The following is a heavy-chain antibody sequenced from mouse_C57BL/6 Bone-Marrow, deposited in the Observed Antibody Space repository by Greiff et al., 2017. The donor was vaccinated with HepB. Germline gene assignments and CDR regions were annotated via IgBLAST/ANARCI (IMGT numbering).Heavy chain of an antibody. V-gene: IGHV1-69*01. CDR1: GYTFTSYW. CDR2: IDPSDSYT. Sequence: QVQLQQPGAELVMPGASVKLSCKASGYTFTSYWMHWVKQRPGQGLEWIGEIDPSDSYTNYNQKFKGKSTLTVDKSSSTAYMQLSSLTSEDSAVYYCAREVIYYYGSTVYYYAMDYWGQGTSVTVSS. CDR3: AREVIYYYGSTVYYYAMDY. D-gene: IGHD1-1*01. J-gene: IGHJ4*01.